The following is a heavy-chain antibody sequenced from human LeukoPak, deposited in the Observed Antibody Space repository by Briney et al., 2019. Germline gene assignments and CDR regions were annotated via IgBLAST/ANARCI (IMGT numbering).Heavy chain of an antibody. D-gene: IGHD3-22*01. J-gene: IGHJ3*02. CDR2: MYHSGST. CDR1: GGSISSHY. Sequence: PSETLSLTCTVSGGSISSHYWNWIRQPPGKGLEWIGYMYHSGSTYYNPSLKSRVTMSVDTSKNQFSLKLNSVTAADTAVYYCARSPDSSGYWDAFDIWGQGTMVTVSS. V-gene: IGHV4-59*08. CDR3: ARSPDSSGYWDAFDI.